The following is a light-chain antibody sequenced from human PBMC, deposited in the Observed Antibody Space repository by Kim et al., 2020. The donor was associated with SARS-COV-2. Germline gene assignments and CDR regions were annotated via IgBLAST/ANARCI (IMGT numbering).Light chain of an antibody. CDR3: QVWDSSSDHPWV. J-gene: IGLJ3*02. CDR2: YDS. CDR1: NIGSKS. Sequence: GKTARITCGGNNIGSKSVLWYQQKPGQAPVLVIYYDSDRPSGIPERFSGSNSGNTATLTISRVEAGDEADYYCQVWDSSSDHPWVFGGGTQLTVL. V-gene: IGLV3-21*04.